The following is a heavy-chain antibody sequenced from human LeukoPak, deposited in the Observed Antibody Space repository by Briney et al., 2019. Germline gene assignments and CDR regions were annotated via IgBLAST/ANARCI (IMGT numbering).Heavy chain of an antibody. Sequence: ASVKVSCKDSGYTFTSYDINWVRQATGQGLEWMGWMNPNSGNTGYAQKFQGRVTMTSNTSISTAYMELSGLTSEDTAVYYCARGLRREQQLLRAFDSWGQGTLVTVSS. CDR2: MNPNSGNT. J-gene: IGHJ4*02. V-gene: IGHV1-8*01. CDR3: ARGLRREQQLLRAFDS. CDR1: GYTFTSYD. D-gene: IGHD6-13*01.